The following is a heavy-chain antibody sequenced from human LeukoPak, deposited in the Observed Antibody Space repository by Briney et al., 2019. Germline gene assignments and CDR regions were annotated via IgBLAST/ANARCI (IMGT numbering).Heavy chain of an antibody. J-gene: IGHJ4*02. D-gene: IGHD2-15*01. CDR3: ARDNLAAIAGWGLYY. V-gene: IGHV1-18*03. CDR2: ISAYNGNT. Sequence: GASVKVSCKASGYTFTSYGISWVRQAPGQGLEWMGWISAYNGNTYYAPNLQGRVTMTTDTSTSTAYMELRSLRSDDMAVYYCARDNLAAIAGWGLYYWGQGTLVTVSS. CDR1: GYTFTSYG.